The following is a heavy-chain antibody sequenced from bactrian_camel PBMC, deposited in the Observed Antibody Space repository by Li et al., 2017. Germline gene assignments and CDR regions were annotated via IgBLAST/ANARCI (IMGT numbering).Heavy chain of an antibody. CDR3: VTSFGWRFYHY. Sequence: HVQLVESGGGLVQPGGSLILSCAASGFTFTSVWMYRIRQAPGKGLEWVSVINKGGDITDYAESVKGRFTVSKDVDKNTLNLQMNNLKPEDTAVYYCVTSFGWRFYHYWGQGTQVTVS. CDR1: GFTFTSVW. V-gene: IGHV3S1*01. J-gene: IGHJ4*01. D-gene: IGHD1*01. CDR2: INKGGDIT.